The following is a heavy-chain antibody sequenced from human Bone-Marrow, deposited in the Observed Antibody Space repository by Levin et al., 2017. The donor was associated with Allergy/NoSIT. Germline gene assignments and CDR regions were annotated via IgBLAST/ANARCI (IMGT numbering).Heavy chain of an antibody. Sequence: RGESLKISCTATGFPFRMYSMNWVRQAPGGGLEWVSSISDRSDYIYYGDSVKGRFTISRDNAKNSLYLQMDSLRVEDTAVYYCARDHTIYGVVTGLDYWGQGTLVTVSS. D-gene: IGHD3-3*01. CDR2: ISDRSDYI. V-gene: IGHV3-21*01. CDR3: ARDHTIYGVVTGLDY. J-gene: IGHJ4*02. CDR1: GFPFRMYS.